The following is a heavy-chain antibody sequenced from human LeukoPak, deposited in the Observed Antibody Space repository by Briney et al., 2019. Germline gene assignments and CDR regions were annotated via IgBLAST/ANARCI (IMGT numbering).Heavy chain of an antibody. Sequence: ASVKVSCKASGYTFTSYYMHWVRQAPGQGLEWMGLINPTGGSTGYAQKFQGRVTMTRDMSTSTDYMELSSLRSDDTAVYYCARAKYYYDSSGTVIGDAFDIWGQGTMVTVSS. CDR3: ARAKYYYDSSGTVIGDAFDI. D-gene: IGHD3-22*01. CDR2: INPTGGST. CDR1: GYTFTSYY. J-gene: IGHJ3*02. V-gene: IGHV1-46*01.